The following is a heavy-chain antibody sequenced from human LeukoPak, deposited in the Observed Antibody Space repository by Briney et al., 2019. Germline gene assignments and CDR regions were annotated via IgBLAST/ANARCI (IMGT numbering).Heavy chain of an antibody. V-gene: IGHV3-23*01. D-gene: IGHD3-22*01. Sequence: GGSLRLSCAASGFTFSSYAMSWVRQAPGKGLEWVSAISGSGGSTYYADSVKGRFTISRDNSKNTLYLQMNSLRAEDTAVYYCAKEYRDYYDSSGGGGYWGQGTLVTVSS. J-gene: IGHJ4*02. CDR1: GFTFSSYA. CDR3: AKEYRDYYDSSGGGGY. CDR2: ISGSGGST.